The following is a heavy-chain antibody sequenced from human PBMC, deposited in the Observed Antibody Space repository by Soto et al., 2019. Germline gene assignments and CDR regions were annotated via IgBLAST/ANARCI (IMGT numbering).Heavy chain of an antibody. D-gene: IGHD2-21*01. CDR3: AKAYGASHSPFDC. Sequence: EEQLLESGGGLAQPGGSLKLSCEASGLTFRGYAMSGVRQAPGKGPEWVSGISGSGDSTYHAKSVKGRFIISRDNSKNTLYLEINSLRAEDTAVYYCAKAYGASHSPFDCWGQGTLVAVSS. CDR2: ISGSGDST. J-gene: IGHJ4*02. CDR1: GLTFRGYA. V-gene: IGHV3-23*01.